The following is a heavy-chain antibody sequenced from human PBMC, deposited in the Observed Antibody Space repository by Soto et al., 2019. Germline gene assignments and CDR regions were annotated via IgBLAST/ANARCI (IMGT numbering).Heavy chain of an antibody. CDR2: MNPNSGNT. CDR3: ASGSAGIFGVVNLNYYYYYYMDV. Sequence: ASVKVSCKASGYTFTSYDINWVRQATGQGLEWMGWMNPNSGNTGYAQKFQGRVTMTRNTSISTAYMELSGLRSEDTAVYYCASGSAGIFGVVNLNYYYYYYMDVWGKGTTVTVSS. CDR1: GYTFTSYD. J-gene: IGHJ6*03. D-gene: IGHD3-3*01. V-gene: IGHV1-8*01.